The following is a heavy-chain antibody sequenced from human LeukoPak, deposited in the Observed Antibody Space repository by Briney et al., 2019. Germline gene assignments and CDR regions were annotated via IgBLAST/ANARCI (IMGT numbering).Heavy chain of an antibody. V-gene: IGHV3-11*04. CDR3: ARIGYSSSSLDY. J-gene: IGHJ4*02. Sequence: PGGSLRLSCAASGFTFSDYYMAWIRQAPGKGLEWVSYIGGDGATIYYADSVKGRFTISRDNAKNLLYLQMNSLRAEDTAVYYCARIGYSSSSLDYWGQGTLVTVSS. CDR2: IGGDGATI. D-gene: IGHD6-6*01. CDR1: GFTFSDYY.